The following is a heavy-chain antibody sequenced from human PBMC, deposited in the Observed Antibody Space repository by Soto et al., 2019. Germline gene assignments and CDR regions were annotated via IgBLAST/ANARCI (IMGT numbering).Heavy chain of an antibody. J-gene: IGHJ6*02. CDR2: ISYDGSFV. CDR1: GLTFSDYG. Sequence: PGGSLRLSCVVSGLTFSDYGFHWVRQAPGKGLDWVAAISYDGSFVYYADSVRGRFTISRDNSRNTLDLQMNTLRHEDTAVYYCAKGRGRNRNFAMDVWGQGTSLTVSS. D-gene: IGHD1-1*01. CDR3: AKGRGRNRNFAMDV. V-gene: IGHV3-30*18.